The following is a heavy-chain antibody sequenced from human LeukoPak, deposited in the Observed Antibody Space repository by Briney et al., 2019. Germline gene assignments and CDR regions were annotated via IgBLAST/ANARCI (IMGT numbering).Heavy chain of an antibody. CDR3: SRGSDESKTGDT. Sequence: PSETLSLTCALYGGSFSNYYWSWIRQPPGKGLEWIGEIHPYGFTNFNPSLKSRVSIPVDTSKNQFSLKLTSVTAADTAVYYCSRGSDESKTGDTWGQGSLVTVSS. CDR1: GGSFSNYY. D-gene: IGHD3-9*01. CDR2: IHPYGFT. J-gene: IGHJ5*02. V-gene: IGHV4-34*01.